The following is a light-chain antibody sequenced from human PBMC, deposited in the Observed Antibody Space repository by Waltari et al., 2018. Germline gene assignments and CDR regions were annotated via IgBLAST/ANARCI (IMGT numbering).Light chain of an antibody. CDR3: MIWHSSAVV. Sequence: QAVLTQPSSLSASPGASASLTCTLHSGINIGTYSIFWYQQKPGSPPQFLLRYKSDSDKRQASGVPSRFSGSKDASANAGILLIAGLQSEDEADYYCMIWHSSAVVFGGGTKLTVL. CDR2: YKSDSDK. CDR1: SGINIGTYS. J-gene: IGLJ2*01. V-gene: IGLV5-45*03.